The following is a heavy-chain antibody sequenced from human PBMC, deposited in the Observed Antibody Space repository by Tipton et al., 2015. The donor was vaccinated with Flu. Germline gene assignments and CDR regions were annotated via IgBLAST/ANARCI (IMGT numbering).Heavy chain of an antibody. V-gene: IGHV4-38-2*01. CDR1: GYSISSGYY. CDR3: AGQRLILDDSSGYYDY. D-gene: IGHD3-22*01. CDR2: IYHSGST. J-gene: IGHJ4*02. Sequence: TLSLTCAVSGYSISSGYYWGWIRQPPGKGLEWIGSIYHSGSTCYNPSLKSRVTISVDTSKNQFSLKLSSVTAADTAVYYCAGQRLILDDSSGYYDYWGQGTLVTVSS.